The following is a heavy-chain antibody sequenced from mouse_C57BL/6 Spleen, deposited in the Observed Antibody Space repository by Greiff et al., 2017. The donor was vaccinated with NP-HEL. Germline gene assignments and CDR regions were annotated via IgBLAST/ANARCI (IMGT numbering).Heavy chain of an antibody. CDR3: ASGYYFDY. CDR1: GFTFSSYT. CDR2: ISGGGGNT. D-gene: IGHD2-2*01. V-gene: IGHV5-9*01. Sequence: EVQGVESGGGLVKPGGSLKLSCAASGFTFSSYTMSWVRQTPEKRLEWVATISGGGGNTYYPDSVKGRFTISRDNAKNTLYLQMISLRSEDTALYYCASGYYFDYWGQGTTLTVSS. J-gene: IGHJ2*01.